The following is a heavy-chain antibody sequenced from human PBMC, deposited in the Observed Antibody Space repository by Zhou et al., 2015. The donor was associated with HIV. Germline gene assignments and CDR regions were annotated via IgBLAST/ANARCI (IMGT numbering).Heavy chain of an antibody. D-gene: IGHD3-16*02. CDR1: GFSFSHYA. CDR3: AKDPGPGMVTFGGLIGPYFFDN. J-gene: IGHJ4*02. V-gene: IGHV3-33*06. Sequence: VQLVESGGGVVQPGRSLRLSCAASGFSFSHYAMHWVRQAPGKGLEWVAVIWHDGSNKYYADSVKGRFTISRDNSKNTLYLQMNSLRAEDTATYYCAKDPGPGMVTFGGLIGPYFFDNWGQGTLVTVSS. CDR2: IWHDGSNK.